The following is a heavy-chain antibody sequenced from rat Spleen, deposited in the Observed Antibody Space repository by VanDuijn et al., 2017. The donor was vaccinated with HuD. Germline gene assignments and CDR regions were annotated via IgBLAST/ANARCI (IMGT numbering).Heavy chain of an antibody. V-gene: IGHV5-29*01. CDR3: VRHGYTRYYFDY. Sequence: EVQLVESGGCLVQPGRSLKLSCAASGFTFSSFAMAWVRQAPTKGLEWVATISYGDSSGHSSTYYRDSVKGRFTISRDNAKSTLSLQMDSLRSEDTATYYCVRHGYTRYYFDYWGQGVMVTVSS. J-gene: IGHJ2*01. CDR1: GFTFSSFA. CDR2: ISYGDSSGHSST. D-gene: IGHD1-9*01.